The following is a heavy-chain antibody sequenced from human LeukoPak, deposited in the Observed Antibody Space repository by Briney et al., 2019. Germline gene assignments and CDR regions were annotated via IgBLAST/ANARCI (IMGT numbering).Heavy chain of an antibody. J-gene: IGHJ3*02. Sequence: GESLKISCQGSGSRFTSYWIGWVRQMPGKGLEWMGVIYPGDSDTRYSPSFQGQVTISADKSISTAYLQWSSLKASDTAMYYCAIHDSFAGYSSGHNRDAFDIWGQGTMVTVSS. V-gene: IGHV5-51*01. CDR2: IYPGDSDT. D-gene: IGHD6-19*01. CDR1: GSRFTSYW. CDR3: AIHDSFAGYSSGHNRDAFDI.